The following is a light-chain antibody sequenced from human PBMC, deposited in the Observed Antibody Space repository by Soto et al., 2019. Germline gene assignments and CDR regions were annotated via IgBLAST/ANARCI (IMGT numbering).Light chain of an antibody. J-gene: IGKJ4*01. V-gene: IGKV1-39*01. CDR2: AAS. Sequence: DIQMTQSPSSLSASVGDRVTITCRASQSISSYLNWYQQKPGKAPKLLIYAASSLQSGVPSRFSGSGSGTDFTLTISSLQPADFATYYGQQSYSTPLTFGGGTKVEIK. CDR3: QQSYSTPLT. CDR1: QSISSY.